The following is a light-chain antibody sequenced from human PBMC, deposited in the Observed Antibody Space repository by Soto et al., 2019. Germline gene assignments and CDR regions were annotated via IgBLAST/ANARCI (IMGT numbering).Light chain of an antibody. CDR2: LNSDGSH. J-gene: IGLJ3*02. V-gene: IGLV4-69*01. Sequence: QSVLTQSPSASASLGAPVKLTCTLSSGHSSYAIAWHQQQPEKGPRYLMKLNSDGSHSKGDGIPDRFSGSSSGAERYLTISSLQSEDEADYYCQTWGTGIHGVFGGGTKVTVL. CDR1: SGHSSYA. CDR3: QTWGTGIHGV.